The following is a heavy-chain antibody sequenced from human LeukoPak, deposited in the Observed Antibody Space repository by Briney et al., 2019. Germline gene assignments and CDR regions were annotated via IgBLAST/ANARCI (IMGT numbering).Heavy chain of an antibody. CDR1: GFTLSTYE. D-gene: IGHD2-15*01. V-gene: IGHV3-48*03. CDR3: ARALVAGVTLNALDI. J-gene: IGHJ3*02. CDR2: ISSSSHLI. Sequence: GGSLRLSCVASGFTLSTYEMNWVRQAPGKGLEWVSYISSSSHLIFYADSVKGRFTISRDNAKNSLYLQMNSLRAEDTAVYYCARALVAGVTLNALDIWGQGTMVTVSS.